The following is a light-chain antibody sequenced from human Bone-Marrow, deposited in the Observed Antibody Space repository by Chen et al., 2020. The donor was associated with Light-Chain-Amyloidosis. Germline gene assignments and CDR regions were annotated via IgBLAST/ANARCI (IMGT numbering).Light chain of an antibody. CDR2: RNN. CDR1: SSNIGSNY. V-gene: IGLV1-47*01. Sequence: QSVLTQPPSASGTPGQRVTLSFSGTSSNIGSNYVYWYQQLPGTAPKLLSYRNNQRPSGVPDRFSGSKSGTSASLAISGLRSEDEADYYCAAWDDSLSGVFGGGTKLTVL. CDR3: AAWDDSLSGV. J-gene: IGLJ3*02.